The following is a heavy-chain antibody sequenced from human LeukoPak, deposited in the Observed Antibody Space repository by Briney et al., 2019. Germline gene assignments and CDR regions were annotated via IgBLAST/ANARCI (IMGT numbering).Heavy chain of an antibody. CDR2: ISAYNGNT. V-gene: IGHV1-18*01. J-gene: IGHJ6*02. CDR3: ARDDYGDYDYYYGMDV. D-gene: IGHD4-17*01. CDR1: GYTFTSYG. Sequence: ASVKVSCKASGYTFTSYGISWVRQAPGQGLEWMGWISAYNGNTNYAQKLQGRVTMTTDTSTSTAYMELRSLRSDDTAVYYCARDDYGDYDYYYGMDVWGQGTTVTVSS.